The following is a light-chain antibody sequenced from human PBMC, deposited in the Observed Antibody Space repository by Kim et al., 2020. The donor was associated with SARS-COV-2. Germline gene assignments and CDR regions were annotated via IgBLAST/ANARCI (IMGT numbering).Light chain of an antibody. V-gene: IGKV3-20*01. CDR2: GAS. CDR1: QSVSSNY. J-gene: IGKJ1*01. CDR3: QQYSSSPAT. Sequence: EIVLTQSPGTLSLSPGERATLSCRASQSVSSNYLAWSQQKPGQAPRLLIYGASSRATGIPDRFSGSGSGTDFTLTITRLEPEDFAVYYCQQYSSSPATFGQGTKVDIK.